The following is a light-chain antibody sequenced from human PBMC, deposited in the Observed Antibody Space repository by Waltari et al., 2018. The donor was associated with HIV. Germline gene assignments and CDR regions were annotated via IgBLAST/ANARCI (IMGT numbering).Light chain of an antibody. J-gene: IGKJ1*01. CDR3: LQHKSYPT. CDR2: GAT. V-gene: IGKV1-17*01. CDR1: QDIGSY. Sequence: DIQMTQSPSSLSASVGDTVTITCRASQDIGSYLKWSQQKPGNAPKLLIYGATTLQSGVPSRFSGSGSGTEFTLSIGSLHPEDFAIYYCLQHKSYPTFGQGTKVEIK.